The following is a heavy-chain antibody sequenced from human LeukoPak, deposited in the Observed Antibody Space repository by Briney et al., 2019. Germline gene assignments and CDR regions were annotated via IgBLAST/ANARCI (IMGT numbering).Heavy chain of an antibody. CDR1: GFTFSNSA. CDR3: ATTPSGSYYGGY. Sequence: GGSLRLSCAASGFTFSNSAMNWVRQAPGKGLEWVSSINNVGSHIYYADSVKGRFTISRDNAKNSLYLQMNSLRAEDTAVYYCATTPSGSYYGGYWGQGTLVTVSS. V-gene: IGHV3-21*01. J-gene: IGHJ4*02. D-gene: IGHD1-26*01. CDR2: INNVGSHI.